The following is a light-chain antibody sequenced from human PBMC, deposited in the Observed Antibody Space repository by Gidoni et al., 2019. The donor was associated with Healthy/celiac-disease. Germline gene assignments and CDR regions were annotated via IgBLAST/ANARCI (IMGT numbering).Light chain of an antibody. CDR1: QSVSSN. Sequence: EIVMTQSPATLSVSPGERATLSCRASQSVSSNLAWYQQKPGQAPRLLIYGATNRANGIPARFSGSGSGTEFTLTISSLQSEDFAVYYCQQYNNWPPMYTFGQGTKLEIK. J-gene: IGKJ2*01. CDR2: GAT. V-gene: IGKV3-15*01. CDR3: QQYNNWPPMYT.